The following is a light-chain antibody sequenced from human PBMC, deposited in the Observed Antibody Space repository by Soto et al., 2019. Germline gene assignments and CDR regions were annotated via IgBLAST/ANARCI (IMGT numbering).Light chain of an antibody. CDR2: EVN. CDR3: SLYTRTSTLG. CDR1: SSEAGGYNY. V-gene: IGLV2-14*01. J-gene: IGLJ3*02. Sequence: QSALTQPASVSGSPGQSITISCTGTSSEAGGYNYVSWYQQHPGKAPKLMIYEVNYRPSGVSNRFSGSKSGNTASLSFSGLLAEDEADYYCSLYTRTSTLGFGGGTKLAVL.